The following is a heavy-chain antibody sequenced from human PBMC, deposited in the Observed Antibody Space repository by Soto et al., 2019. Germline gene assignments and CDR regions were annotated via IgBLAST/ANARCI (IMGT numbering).Heavy chain of an antibody. CDR3: ARDRGQIAAAGPYNWFDP. J-gene: IGHJ5*02. V-gene: IGHV4-31*03. D-gene: IGHD6-13*01. Sequence: SETLSLTCTASGGSISSGGYYWSWIRQHPGKGLEWIGYIYYSGSTYYNPSLKSRVTISVDTSKNQFSLKLSSVTAADTAVYYYARDRGQIAAAGPYNWFDPWGQGTLVTVSS. CDR2: IYYSGST. CDR1: GGSISSGGYY.